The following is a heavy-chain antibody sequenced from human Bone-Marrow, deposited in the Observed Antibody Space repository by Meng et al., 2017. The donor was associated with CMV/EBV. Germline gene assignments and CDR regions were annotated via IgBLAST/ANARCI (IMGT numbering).Heavy chain of an antibody. CDR1: GGSISSRSYY. CDR3: ATVGRRELLPDY. CDR2: IYYSGST. J-gene: IGHJ4*02. D-gene: IGHD1-26*01. Sequence: SETLSLTCTVSGGSISSRSYYWGWIRQPPGKGLEWIGSIYYSGSTYFNPSLKSRVTISVDTSKNQFSLKLSSVTAADTAMYYCATVGRRELLPDYWGQGTLVTVSS. V-gene: IGHV4-39*07.